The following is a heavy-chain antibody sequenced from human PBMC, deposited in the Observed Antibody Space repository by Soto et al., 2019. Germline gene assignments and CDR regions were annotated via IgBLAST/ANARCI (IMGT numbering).Heavy chain of an antibody. CDR1: GGSISSYY. D-gene: IGHD1-26*01. CDR3: ARRRYSGPSNAFDI. J-gene: IGHJ3*02. Sequence: QVQLQESGPGLVKPSETLSLTCTVSGGSISSYYWSWIRQPPGKGLEWIGYLYYIGSTNYNPSLKSRVTISVDTSKNQFSLKLSSVTAADTAVYYCARRRYSGPSNAFDIWGQGTMVTVSS. V-gene: IGHV4-59*08. CDR2: LYYIGST.